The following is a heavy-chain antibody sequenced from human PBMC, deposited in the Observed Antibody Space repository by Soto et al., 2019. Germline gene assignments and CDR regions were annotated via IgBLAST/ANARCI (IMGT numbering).Heavy chain of an antibody. CDR2: INPNSGGT. CDR1: GYTFTGYY. J-gene: IGHJ4*02. V-gene: IGHV1-2*02. Sequence: ASVKVSCKASGYTFTGYYMHWVLQAPGQGLEWMGWINPNSGGTNYAQKFQGRVTMTRDTSISTAYMELSRLRSDDTAVYYCAREHYYDSSGSFDYWGQGTLVT. D-gene: IGHD3-22*01. CDR3: AREHYYDSSGSFDY.